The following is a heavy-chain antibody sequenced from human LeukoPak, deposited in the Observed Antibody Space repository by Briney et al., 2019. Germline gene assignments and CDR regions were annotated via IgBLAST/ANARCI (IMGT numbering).Heavy chain of an antibody. CDR2: IYTSGST. Sequence: SETLSLTCTVSGGSISSYYWSWIRQPAGKGLEWIGRIYTSGSTNYNPSLKSRVTMPVDTSKNQFPLKLSSVTAADTAVYYCARESWGYSYGQEDYYGMDVWGQGTTVTVSS. D-gene: IGHD5-18*01. CDR1: GGSISSYY. CDR3: ARESWGYSYGQEDYYGMDV. J-gene: IGHJ6*01. V-gene: IGHV4-4*07.